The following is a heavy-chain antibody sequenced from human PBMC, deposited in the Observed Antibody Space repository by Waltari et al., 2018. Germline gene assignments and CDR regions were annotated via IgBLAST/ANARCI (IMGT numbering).Heavy chain of an antibody. CDR1: GFTFSSYW. CDR3: ARDRSSLYYDFWSGYYGNWFDP. D-gene: IGHD3-3*01. CDR2: IKQDGSEK. J-gene: IGHJ5*02. V-gene: IGHV3-7*01. Sequence: EVQLVESGGGLVQPGGSLRLSCAASGFTFSSYWMSWVRQAPGKGLEWVANIKQDGSEKYYVDSVKGRFTISRDNAKNSLYLQMNSLRAEDTAVYYCARDRSSLYYDFWSGYYGNWFDPWGQGTLVTVSS.